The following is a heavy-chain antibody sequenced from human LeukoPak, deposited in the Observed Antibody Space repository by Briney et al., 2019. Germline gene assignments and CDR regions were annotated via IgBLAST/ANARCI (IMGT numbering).Heavy chain of an antibody. D-gene: IGHD1-26*01. CDR1: GGTFSIYA. Sequence: SVTVSCKASGGTFSIYAISWVRQAPGQGLEWMGGIIPIFGTANYAQKFQGRVTVTADKSTSTAYMELSSLRSEDTAVYYCARAGWERFDYWGQGTLVTVSS. CDR2: IIPIFGTA. CDR3: ARAGWERFDY. V-gene: IGHV1-69*06. J-gene: IGHJ4*02.